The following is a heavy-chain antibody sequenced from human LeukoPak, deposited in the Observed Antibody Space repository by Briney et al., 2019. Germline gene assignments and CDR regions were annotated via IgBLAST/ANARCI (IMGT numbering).Heavy chain of an antibody. V-gene: IGHV4-34*01. CDR1: GGSFSGYY. CDR3: ARFRAYRRPQRFYP. CDR2: INHSGST. J-gene: IGHJ5*02. D-gene: IGHD1-26*01. Sequence: SETLSLTCAVYGGSFSGYYWSWIRQPPGKGLEWVGEINHSGSTNYNPSLKSRVTISVDTSKNQFSLKLSSVTPADTAVYSRARFRAYRRPQRFYPWG.